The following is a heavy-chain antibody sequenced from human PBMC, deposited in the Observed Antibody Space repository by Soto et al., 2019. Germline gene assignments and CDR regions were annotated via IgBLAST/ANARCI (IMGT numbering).Heavy chain of an antibody. CDR2: VYYSGTT. CDR1: GDSITSNSYF. D-gene: IGHD2-15*01. CDR3: ATRPPQIVVTLLPFPS. V-gene: IGHV4-39*07. Sequence: PSETLSLTCTVSGDSITSNSYFWAWIRQPPGKGLEWIGGVYYSGTTNYNPSLKSRVTISVDKPNNQFSLKLTSMTGADTAVYYCATRPPQIVVTLLPFPSWGQGTPVTVSS. J-gene: IGHJ5*02.